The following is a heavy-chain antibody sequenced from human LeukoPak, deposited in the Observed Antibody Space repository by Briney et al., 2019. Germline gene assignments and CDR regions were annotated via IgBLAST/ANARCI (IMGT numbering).Heavy chain of an antibody. V-gene: IGHV3-30-3*01. CDR3: ARGGGSYYLDY. CDR2: ISNDGSNK. Sequence: GGSLRLSCAASGFTFTTFPMHWVRQAPGKGLEWVAVISNDGSNKYYADSVKGRFTISRDNSKNTLSLQMNSLRVEDTAVYYCARGGGSYYLDYWGQGTLVTVSS. J-gene: IGHJ4*02. CDR1: GFTFTTFP. D-gene: IGHD1-26*01.